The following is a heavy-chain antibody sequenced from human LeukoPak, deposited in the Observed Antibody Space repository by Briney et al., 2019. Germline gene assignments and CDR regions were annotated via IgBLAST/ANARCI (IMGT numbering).Heavy chain of an antibody. V-gene: IGHV3-48*04. J-gene: IGHJ4*02. CDR1: EFTFSSHS. CDR2: ISSSGAII. Sequence: GGSLRLSCAASEFTFSSHSMNWVRQAPGKGLEWVAYISSSGAIIYYADSVKGRFTISRDNAKNSLYLQMNSLRAEDTAVYYCARGGRYCSSTSCYIFDYWGQGTLVTVSS. CDR3: ARGGRYCSSTSCYIFDY. D-gene: IGHD2-2*02.